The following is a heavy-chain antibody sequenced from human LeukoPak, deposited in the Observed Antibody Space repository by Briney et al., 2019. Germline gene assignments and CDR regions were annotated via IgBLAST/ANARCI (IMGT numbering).Heavy chain of an antibody. V-gene: IGHV3-33*01. Sequence: GSLRLSCAASGFTFSSYGMHWVRQAPGKGPEWVAVIWYDGSNKYYADSVKGRFTISRDNSKNTLYLQMNSLRAEDTAVYYCAPTTYYYDSSGYYFDYWGQGTLVTVSS. J-gene: IGHJ4*02. CDR3: APTTYYYDSSGYYFDY. CDR1: GFTFSSYG. D-gene: IGHD3-22*01. CDR2: IWYDGSNK.